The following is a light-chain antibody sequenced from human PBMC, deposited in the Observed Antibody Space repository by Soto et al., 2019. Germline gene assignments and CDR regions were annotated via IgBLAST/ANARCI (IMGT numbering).Light chain of an antibody. J-gene: IGKJ4*01. CDR2: DAS. CDR1: QGVSSY. V-gene: IGKV3D-11*01. CDR3: QQRSNGLY. Sequence: EIVLTQSPATLSLSPGERATLSCRASQGVSSYLAWYQQKPGQAPRLLIYDASNRATGIPARFSGSGPGTDFTLTISSLEPEDFAVYYCQQRSNGLYFGGGTKVEIK.